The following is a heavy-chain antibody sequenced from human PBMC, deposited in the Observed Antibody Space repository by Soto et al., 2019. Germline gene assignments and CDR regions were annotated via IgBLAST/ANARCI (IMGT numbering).Heavy chain of an antibody. CDR2: ISSSGSTI. D-gene: IGHD2-15*01. CDR1: GFTFSSYE. Sequence: GGSLRLSCAASGFTFSSYEMNWVRQAPGKGLEWVSYISSSGSTIYYADSVKGRFTISRDNAKNSLYLQMNSLRAEDTAVYYCARAGGSSSYDYYYGMDVWGQGTTVTAP. CDR3: ARAGGSSSYDYYYGMDV. J-gene: IGHJ6*02. V-gene: IGHV3-48*03.